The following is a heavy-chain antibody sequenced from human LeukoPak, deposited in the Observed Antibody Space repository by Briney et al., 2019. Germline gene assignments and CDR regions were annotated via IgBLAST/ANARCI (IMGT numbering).Heavy chain of an antibody. D-gene: IGHD6-13*01. CDR2: IIPIFGTA. Sequence: VKVSCKASGGTFSSYAISWVRQAPGQGLEWMGGIIPIFGTANYAQKFQGRVTITADESTSTAYTELSSLRSEDTAVYYCARSPLSSRWYMYYYGMDVWGQGTTVTVSS. V-gene: IGHV1-69*13. J-gene: IGHJ6*02. CDR3: ARSPLSSRWYMYYYGMDV. CDR1: GGTFSSYA.